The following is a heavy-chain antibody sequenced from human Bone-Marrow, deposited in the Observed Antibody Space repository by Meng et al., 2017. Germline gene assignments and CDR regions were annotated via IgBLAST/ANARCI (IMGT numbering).Heavy chain of an antibody. CDR1: GFTFSSYA. D-gene: IGHD1/OR15-1a*01. CDR3: ARWNGNTAYDY. CDR2: ISGSGGGA. V-gene: IGHV3-23*01. J-gene: IGHJ4*02. Sequence: EVQVLESGGGLVQPGGSLRLSCAASGFTFSSYAMSWVRQAPGKGLEWVSVISGSGGGAYYADSVKGRFTISRDNSKNTLYLQMNSLRADDTAVYYCARWNGNTAYDYWGQGTLVTVSS.